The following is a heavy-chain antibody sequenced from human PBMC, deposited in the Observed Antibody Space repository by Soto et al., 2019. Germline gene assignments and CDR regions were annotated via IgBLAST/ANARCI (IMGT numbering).Heavy chain of an antibody. V-gene: IGHV4-31*03. CDR1: GGSISSGGYY. Sequence: PSETLSLTCTVSGGSISSGGYYWSWIRQHPGKGLEWIGYIYYSGSTYYNPSLKSRVTISVDTSKNQFSLKLSSVTAADTAVYYCARGLVTTLGYYYGMDVWGQGTTVTVSS. J-gene: IGHJ6*02. D-gene: IGHD4-4*01. CDR3: ARGLVTTLGYYYGMDV. CDR2: IYYSGST.